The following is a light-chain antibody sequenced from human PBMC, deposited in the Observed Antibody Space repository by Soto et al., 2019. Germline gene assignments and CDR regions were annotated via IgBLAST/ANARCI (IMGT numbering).Light chain of an antibody. V-gene: IGLV2-14*03. CDR2: DVN. J-gene: IGLJ1*01. CDR3: CSYAGSSTFYV. Sequence: QSALPQPASVSGSPGQSITISCTGPSSDIGAYNFVSWYQQHPGKAPKLMLYDVNIRPSGVSNRFSGSKSGNTASLTISWLQAEDESDYYCCSYAGSSTFYVFGTGTKVTVL. CDR1: SSDIGAYNF.